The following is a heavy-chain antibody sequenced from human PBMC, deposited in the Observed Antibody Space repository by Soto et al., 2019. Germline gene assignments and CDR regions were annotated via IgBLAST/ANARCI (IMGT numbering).Heavy chain of an antibody. CDR2: ISGSGGST. CDR3: AKDSRGPLATEPLTYFDY. Sequence: GSLRLSCAASGFTFSSYAMSWVRQAPGKGLEWVSAISGSGGSTYYADSVKGRFTISRDNSKNTLYLQMNSLRAEDTAVYYCAKDSRGPLATEPLTYFDYWGQGTLVTVSS. CDR1: GFTFSSYA. D-gene: IGHD1-1*01. V-gene: IGHV3-23*01. J-gene: IGHJ4*02.